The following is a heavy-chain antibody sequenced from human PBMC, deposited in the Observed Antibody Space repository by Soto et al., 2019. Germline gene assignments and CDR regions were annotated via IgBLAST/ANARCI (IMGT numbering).Heavy chain of an antibody. CDR3: AREGGGLGYCSGGKCYWYFDI. Sequence: QVQLVQSGAEVKKPGSSVKVSCKASGGTFRSYAISWVRQAPGQGLAWMGGIIPIFGTTNYARKFQGRVTITADESTSTVYMELSSLRSEDTAVYYCAREGGGLGYCSGGKCYWYFDIWGRGTLVTVSS. CDR1: GGTFRSYA. CDR2: IIPIFGTT. D-gene: IGHD2-15*01. J-gene: IGHJ2*01. V-gene: IGHV1-69*01.